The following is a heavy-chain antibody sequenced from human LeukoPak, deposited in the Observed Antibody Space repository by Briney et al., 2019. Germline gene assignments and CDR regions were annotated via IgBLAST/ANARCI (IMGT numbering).Heavy chain of an antibody. J-gene: IGHJ6*02. CDR1: GFTFRTYA. D-gene: IGHD6-25*01. CDR2: ISYDGSNK. Sequence: AGGSLRLPCAASGFTFRTYAMHWVRQAPGKGLEWVTVISYDGSNKYYADSVKGRFTISRDNSKNTLYLQMNSLRAEDTAVYYCARDPADYYYYYGMDVWGQGTTVTVSS. V-gene: IGHV3-30-3*01. CDR3: ARDPADYYYYYGMDV.